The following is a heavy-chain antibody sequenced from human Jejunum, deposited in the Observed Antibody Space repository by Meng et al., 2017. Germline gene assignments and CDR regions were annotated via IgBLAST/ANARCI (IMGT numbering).Heavy chain of an antibody. Sequence: SLKISCAASGFTFSQYWMHWVRQAPAKGLVWVSRINSDGSGTNYADSVKGRFTISRDNAKNTLYLQMNGLKVEDTAVYYCLRGPSISDSLLFDDWGQGTLVTVSS. CDR3: LRGPSISDSLLFDD. J-gene: IGHJ4*02. D-gene: IGHD2-15*01. CDR1: GFTFSQYW. V-gene: IGHV3-74*01. CDR2: INSDGSGT.